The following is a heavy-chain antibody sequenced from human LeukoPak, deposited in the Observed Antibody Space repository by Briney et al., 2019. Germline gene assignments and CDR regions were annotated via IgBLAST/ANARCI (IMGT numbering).Heavy chain of an antibody. J-gene: IGHJ3*02. V-gene: IGHV3-23*01. CDR2: ISGSGHNT. CDR1: GFTFSNYG. D-gene: IGHD2-21*02. Sequence: PGGTLRLSCAASGFTFSNYGMNWVRQAPGKGLEWVSAISGSGHNTYYADSVKGRFTISRDNSKNTLYLQMNSLRAEDTAVFYCAKPDGDCVGQLDAFDIWGQGTMVTVSS. CDR3: AKPDGDCVGQLDAFDI.